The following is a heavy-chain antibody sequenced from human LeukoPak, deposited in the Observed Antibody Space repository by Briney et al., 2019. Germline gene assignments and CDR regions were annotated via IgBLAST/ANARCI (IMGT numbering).Heavy chain of an antibody. CDR2: ISYDGSNK. D-gene: IGHD3-22*01. J-gene: IGHJ6*02. V-gene: IGHV3-30*18. CDR1: GFTFSSYG. Sequence: GGSLRLSCAASGFTFSSYGMHWVRRAPGKGLEWVAVISYDGSNKYYADSVKGRFTISRDNSKNTLYLQMNSLRAEDTAVYYCAKDGDSSGTASTDYYYGMDVWGQGTTVTVSS. CDR3: AKDGDSSGTASTDYYYGMDV.